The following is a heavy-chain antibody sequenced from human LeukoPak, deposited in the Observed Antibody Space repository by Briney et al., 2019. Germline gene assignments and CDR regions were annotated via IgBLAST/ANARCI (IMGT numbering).Heavy chain of an antibody. D-gene: IGHD3-10*01. J-gene: IGHJ6*04. CDR2: MYYSGST. Sequence: ASETPSLTCTVSGGSISSGGYHWSWIRQHPGKGLEWIGYMYYSGSTYYNPSLKSRVTISIDTSKNQFSLKLSSVTAADTAVYYCARDVVPYYYGSGTYGMDVWGKGTTVTVSS. V-gene: IGHV4-31*03. CDR3: ARDVVPYYYGSGTYGMDV. CDR1: GGSISSGGYH.